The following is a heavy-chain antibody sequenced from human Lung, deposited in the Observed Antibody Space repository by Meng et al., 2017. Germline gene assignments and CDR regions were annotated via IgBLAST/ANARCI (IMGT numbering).Heavy chain of an antibody. V-gene: IGHV3-15*01. CDR2: IKSNSDGGTT. CDR3: ATGAAAADH. D-gene: IGHD6-13*01. Sequence: EGHAVESGGGLVKPGGSLRLSCVASGFSFTDAWMSWVRQAPGKGLEWVGRIKSNSDGGTTDYAAPVKGRFTISRDDSKNTLYLQMNSLITEDTAVYFCATGAAAADHWGQGTLVTVSS. CDR1: GFSFTDAW. J-gene: IGHJ4*02.